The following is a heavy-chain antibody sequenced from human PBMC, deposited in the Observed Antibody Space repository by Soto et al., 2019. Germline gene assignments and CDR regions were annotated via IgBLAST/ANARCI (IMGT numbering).Heavy chain of an antibody. Sequence: QVQLQQWGAGLLKPSETLSLTCVVYGGSFSGYYWSWIRQPPGKGMEWIGEINHSGSTNYNPSLKSRVTISVDTSKNQFSLKLSSVTAADTAVYSCARGGGIWSGELPLNYWGQGTLVTVSS. V-gene: IGHV4-34*01. CDR2: INHSGST. CDR3: ARGGGIWSGELPLNY. D-gene: IGHD3-10*01. J-gene: IGHJ4*02. CDR1: GGSFSGYY.